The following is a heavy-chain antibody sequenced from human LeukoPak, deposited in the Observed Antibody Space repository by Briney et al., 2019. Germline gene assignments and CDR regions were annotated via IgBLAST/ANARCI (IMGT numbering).Heavy chain of an antibody. CDR3: ARAYDSSGYYADY. V-gene: IGHV3-21*01. CDR1: GFTFSSYS. Sequence: PGGSLRLSCAASGFTFSSYSMKWVRQAPGKGLEWASSISSSSSYIYYADSVKGRFTISRDNAKNSLYLQMNSLRAEDTAVYYCARAYDSSGYYADYWGQGTLVTVSS. CDR2: ISSSSSYI. J-gene: IGHJ4*02. D-gene: IGHD3-22*01.